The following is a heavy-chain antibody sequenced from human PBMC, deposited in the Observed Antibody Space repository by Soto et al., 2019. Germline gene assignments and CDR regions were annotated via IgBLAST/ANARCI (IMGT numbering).Heavy chain of an antibody. J-gene: IGHJ4*02. Sequence: QVQLVQSGAEVKKPGSSVKVSCKASGGTFSSYAISWVRQAPGQGLEWMGGIIPIFGTANYAQKFQGRVTITADESTSTGYMELSSLRSEDTAVYYCARVAGDTTGEVFDYWGQGTLVTVSS. CDR1: GGTFSSYA. D-gene: IGHD3-16*01. CDR3: ARVAGDTTGEVFDY. CDR2: IIPIFGTA. V-gene: IGHV1-69*12.